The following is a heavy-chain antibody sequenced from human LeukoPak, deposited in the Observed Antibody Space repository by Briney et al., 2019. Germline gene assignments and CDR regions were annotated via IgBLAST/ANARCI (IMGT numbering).Heavy chain of an antibody. D-gene: IGHD6-6*01. CDR1: GGSISSYY. CDR3: AKDSLPLIEYSSSYNWFDP. J-gene: IGHJ5*02. CDR2: ISGSGGST. V-gene: IGHV3-23*01. Sequence: ETLSLTCTVSGGSISSYYWSWIRQPPGKGLEWVSAISGSGGSTYYADSVKGRFTISRDNAKNSLYLQMNSLRAEDTALYYCAKDSLPLIEYSSSYNWFDPWGQGTLVTVSS.